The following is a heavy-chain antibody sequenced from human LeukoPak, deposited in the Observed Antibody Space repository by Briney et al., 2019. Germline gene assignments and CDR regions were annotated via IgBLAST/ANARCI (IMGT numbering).Heavy chain of an antibody. D-gene: IGHD3-3*01. Sequence: SETLSLTCTVSGGSISSSSYYWGWIRQPPGKGLEWIGSIYYSGSTYYNPSLKSRVTISVDTSKNQFSLKLSSVTAADTAVYYCASHYDDLPQFYFQHWGQGTLVTVSS. J-gene: IGHJ1*01. CDR1: GGSISSSSYY. V-gene: IGHV4-39*01. CDR2: IYYSGST. CDR3: ASHYDDLPQFYFQH.